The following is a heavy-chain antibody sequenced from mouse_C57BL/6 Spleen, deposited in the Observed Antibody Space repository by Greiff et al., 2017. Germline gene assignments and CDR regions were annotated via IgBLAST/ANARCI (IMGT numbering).Heavy chain of an antibody. J-gene: IGHJ1*03. V-gene: IGHV1-26*01. Sequence: EVQLQQSGPELVKPGASVKISCKASGYTFTDYYMNWVKQSHGKSLEWIGDINPNNGGTSYNQKFKGKATLTVDQSSSTAYMELRSLTSEDSAVYYCARRYGSRPHWYFDVLGTGTTVTVSS. CDR3: ARRYGSRPHWYFDV. D-gene: IGHD1-1*01. CDR1: GYTFTDYY. CDR2: INPNNGGT.